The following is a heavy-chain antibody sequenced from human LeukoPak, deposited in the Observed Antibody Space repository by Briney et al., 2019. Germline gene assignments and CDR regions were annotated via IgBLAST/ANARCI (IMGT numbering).Heavy chain of an antibody. J-gene: IGHJ3*02. CDR2: IIPIFGTA. CDR1: GGTFSSYA. CDR3: ARDRTQAFDI. Sequence: SVKVSCKASGGTFSSYAISWVRQAPGQGLEWMGGIIPIFGTANYAQKFQGRVTITAGESTSTAYMELSSLRSEDTAVYYCARDRTQAFDIWGQGTMVTVSS. V-gene: IGHV1-69*13.